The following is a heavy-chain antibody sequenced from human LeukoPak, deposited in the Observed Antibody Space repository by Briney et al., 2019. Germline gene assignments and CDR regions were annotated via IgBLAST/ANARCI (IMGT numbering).Heavy chain of an antibody. D-gene: IGHD3-16*01. CDR1: GGSISSYY. J-gene: IGHJ3*02. CDR3: ARAQTYYDYVWGKSSDAFDI. V-gene: IGHV4-4*07. Sequence: SETLSLTCTVSGGSISSYYWSWIRQPAGKGLEWIGRIYTSGSTNYNPSLKSRVTMSVDTSKNQFSLKLSSVTAADTAVYYCARAQTYYDYVWGKSSDAFDIWGQGTMVTVSS. CDR2: IYTSGST.